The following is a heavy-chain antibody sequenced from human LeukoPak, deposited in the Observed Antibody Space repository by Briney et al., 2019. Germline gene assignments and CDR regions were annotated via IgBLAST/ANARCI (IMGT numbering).Heavy chain of an antibody. Sequence: SETLSLTCAVYGGSFSGYYWSWIRQPPGKGLEWIGEINHSGSTNYNPSLKSRVTISVDTSKNQFPLKLSSVTAADTAVYYCARRRGYSGYDRTYYFDYWGQGTLVTVSS. D-gene: IGHD5-12*01. V-gene: IGHV4-34*01. CDR2: INHSGST. CDR3: ARRRGYSGYDRTYYFDY. CDR1: GGSFSGYY. J-gene: IGHJ4*02.